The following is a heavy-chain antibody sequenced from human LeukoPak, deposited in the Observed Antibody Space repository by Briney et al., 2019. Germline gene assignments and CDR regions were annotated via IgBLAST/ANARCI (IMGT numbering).Heavy chain of an antibody. CDR2: IIPIFVTA. CDR3: ARGRREWLVLYYYYMDV. D-gene: IGHD6-19*01. Sequence: SVKVSCKASGGTFSSYAISWVRQAPGQGLEWMGGIIPIFVTANYAQKFQGRVTITRNTSISTAYMELSSLRSEDTAVYYCARGRREWLVLYYYYMDVWGKGTTVTISS. CDR1: GGTFSSYA. V-gene: IGHV1-69*05. J-gene: IGHJ6*03.